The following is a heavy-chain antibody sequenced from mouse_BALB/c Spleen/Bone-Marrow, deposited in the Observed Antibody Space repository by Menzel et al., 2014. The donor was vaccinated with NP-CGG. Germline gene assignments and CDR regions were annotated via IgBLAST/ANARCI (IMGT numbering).Heavy chain of an antibody. V-gene: IGHV1-77*01. CDR1: GYIFTDYY. J-gene: IGHJ4*01. CDR3: AMSMIGTGESAMDY. Sequence: VQLQQSGAELARPGASVKLSCKASGYIFTDYYIHWVKQRTGQGLEWIGVIYPGCGNTYYNEKFKGKATLTADKSSSTAYMQLSRLTSEDSAIYFCAMSMIGTGESAMDYWGQGTSVTVSS. CDR2: IYPGCGNT. D-gene: IGHD2-3*01.